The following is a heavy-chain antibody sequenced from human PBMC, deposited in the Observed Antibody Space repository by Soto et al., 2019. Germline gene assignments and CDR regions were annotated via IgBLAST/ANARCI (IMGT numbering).Heavy chain of an antibody. Sequence: GSLRLSCAASGFTFSNYWMSWVRQAPGKGLERVANINRDGSEKYYGDSVRGRFTISRDNPKNSLYLQVTSLSVDDTALYYCARAGVSYGLDFWGQGTLVTVSS. CDR3: ARAGVSYGLDF. CDR2: INRDGSEK. V-gene: IGHV3-7*01. D-gene: IGHD3-3*01. J-gene: IGHJ4*02. CDR1: GFTFSNYW.